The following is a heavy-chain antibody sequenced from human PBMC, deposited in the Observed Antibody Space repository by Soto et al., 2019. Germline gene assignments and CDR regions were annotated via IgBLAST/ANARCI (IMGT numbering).Heavy chain of an antibody. CDR3: ARSGVDHDAFDI. CDR1: GYTCTSYG. CDR2: ISAYNGNT. D-gene: IGHD3-3*01. Sequence: QVQLVQSGAEVKKPGASVKVSCKASGYTCTSYGINWVRQAPGQGLEWMGWISAYNGNTNYAQKLQGRVNMTTDPATSTAVMELRSLRSDDTGVYYCARSGVDHDAFDIWGQGTMVTVSS. J-gene: IGHJ3*02. V-gene: IGHV1-18*01.